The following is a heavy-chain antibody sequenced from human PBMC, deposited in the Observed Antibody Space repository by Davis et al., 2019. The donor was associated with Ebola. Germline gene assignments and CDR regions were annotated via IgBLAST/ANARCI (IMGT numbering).Heavy chain of an antibody. J-gene: IGHJ5*02. CDR1: GYTFTSHD. V-gene: IGHV1-8*01. Sequence: ASVKVSCKASGYTFTSHDINWVRQATGQGLEWMGWMNPNSGNTGYAQKFQGRVTMTRNTSISTAYMELDSLTSEDTAVYYCARGRRVYVQGNWFDPWGQGALITVSS. D-gene: IGHD3-10*02. CDR2: MNPNSGNT. CDR3: ARGRRVYVQGNWFDP.